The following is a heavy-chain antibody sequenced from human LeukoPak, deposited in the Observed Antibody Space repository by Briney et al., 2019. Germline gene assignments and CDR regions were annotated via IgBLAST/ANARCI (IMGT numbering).Heavy chain of an antibody. Sequence: ASVKVSCKASGGTFSSYAISWVRQAPGQGLEWMGRIIPILGIANYAQKFQGRVTITADKSTSTAYMELSSLRSEDTAVYYCASTSEYYYDSSGFDCWGQGTLVTVSS. J-gene: IGHJ4*02. CDR2: IIPILGIA. CDR1: GGTFSSYA. V-gene: IGHV1-69*04. D-gene: IGHD3-22*01. CDR3: ASTSEYYYDSSGFDC.